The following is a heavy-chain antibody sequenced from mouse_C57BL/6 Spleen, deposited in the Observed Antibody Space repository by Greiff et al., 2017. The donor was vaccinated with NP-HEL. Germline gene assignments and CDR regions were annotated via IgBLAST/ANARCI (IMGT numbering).Heavy chain of an antibody. CDR1: GFTFSDYY. J-gene: IGHJ2*01. Sequence: EVKLVESEGGLVQPGSSMKLSCTASGFTFSDYYMAWVRQVPEKGLEWVANINYDGSSTYYLDSLKSRFIISRDNAKNILYLQISSLKSEDTATYYCARAPAAGTYFDYWGQGTTLTVSS. CDR2: INYDGSST. D-gene: IGHD4-1*01. V-gene: IGHV5-16*01. CDR3: ARAPAAGTYFDY.